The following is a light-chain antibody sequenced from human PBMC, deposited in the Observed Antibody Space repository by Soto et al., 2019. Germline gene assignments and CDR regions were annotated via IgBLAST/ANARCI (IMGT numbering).Light chain of an antibody. CDR3: CSYAGITSGYV. CDR2: EVS. CDR1: SSDIGNYHL. J-gene: IGLJ1*01. Sequence: QSVLTQPASVSGSPGQSITISCTGTSSDIGNYHLVSWYQQNPGKAPKLIIYEVSKWPSGVSDRFSGSKSGYTASLTISWLQAEDEAAYYCCSYAGITSGYVPGTGTKLTVL. V-gene: IGLV2-23*02.